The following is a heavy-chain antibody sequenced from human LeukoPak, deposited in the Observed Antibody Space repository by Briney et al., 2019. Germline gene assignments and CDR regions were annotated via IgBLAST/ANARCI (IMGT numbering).Heavy chain of an antibody. V-gene: IGHV3-66*01. Sequence: GGSLRLSCAASGFSVSSNYMSWVCQAPGKGLEWVSLINSGGYSFNADSVKGRFTTSRDNSKNTLYLQMNSLRAEDTAVYYCARGYSSSWLYFDNWGQGTLVTVSS. D-gene: IGHD6-13*01. J-gene: IGHJ4*02. CDR3: ARGYSSSWLYFDN. CDR2: INSGGYS. CDR1: GFSVSSNY.